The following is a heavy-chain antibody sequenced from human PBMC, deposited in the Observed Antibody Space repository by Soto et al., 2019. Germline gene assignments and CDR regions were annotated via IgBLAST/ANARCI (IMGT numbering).Heavy chain of an antibody. J-gene: IGHJ5*02. CDR3: AKDLGARGYSDSGAWFDP. Sequence: GGSLRLSCAASGFTFSSYAMSWVRQAPGKGLEWVSAISGSGGSTYYADSVTGRFTISRDNSRNTLYLQMNSLRAEDTAVYYCAKDLGARGYSDSGAWFDPWGQGTLVTVSS. CDR2: ISGSGGST. D-gene: IGHD5-18*01. V-gene: IGHV3-23*01. CDR1: GFTFSSYA.